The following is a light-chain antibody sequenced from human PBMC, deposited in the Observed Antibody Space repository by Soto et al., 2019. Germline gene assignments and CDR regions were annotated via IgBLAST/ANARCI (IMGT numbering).Light chain of an antibody. CDR3: QQRGRPSYT. CDR1: QSLSSSY. CDR2: GAS. V-gene: IGKV3-20*01. J-gene: IGKJ2*01. Sequence: EIVLTQSPDTLSLSPGERATLSCRASQSLSSSYFVWYQQKPGQAPRLLIYGASRRATDVPDRFSGSGAGTDFTLTVSRLEPEDLAVYCCQQRGRPSYTFGQGTKLEIK.